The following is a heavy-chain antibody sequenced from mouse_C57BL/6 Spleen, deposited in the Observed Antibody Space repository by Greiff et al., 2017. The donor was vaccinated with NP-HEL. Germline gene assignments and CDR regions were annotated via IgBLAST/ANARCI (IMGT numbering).Heavy chain of an antibody. CDR2: ISNGGGST. J-gene: IGHJ4*01. V-gene: IGHV5-12*01. D-gene: IGHD1-3*01. CDR1: GFTFSDYY. Sequence: EVKLVESGGGLVQPGGSLKLSCAASGFTFSDYYMYWVRQTPEKRLEWVAYISNGGGSTYYPDTVKGRFTISRDNAKNTLYLQMSRLKSEDTAMYYCARLYESYAMDYWGQGTSVTVSS. CDR3: ARLYESYAMDY.